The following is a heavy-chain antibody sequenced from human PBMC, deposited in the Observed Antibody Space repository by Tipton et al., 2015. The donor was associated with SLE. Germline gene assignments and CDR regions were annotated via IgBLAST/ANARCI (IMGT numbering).Heavy chain of an antibody. Sequence: TLSLTCTVSGGSISSSYWSWIRQPAGKGLEWIGRIYTSGGTDYNPSLKSRVTMSVDTSKNQFSLKLSSVTAADTAVYYCARDWPSSAAGANWFDPWGQGTLVTVSS. CDR3: ARDWPSSAAGANWFDP. CDR2: IYTSGGT. V-gene: IGHV4-4*07. J-gene: IGHJ5*02. CDR1: GGSISSSY. D-gene: IGHD6-13*01.